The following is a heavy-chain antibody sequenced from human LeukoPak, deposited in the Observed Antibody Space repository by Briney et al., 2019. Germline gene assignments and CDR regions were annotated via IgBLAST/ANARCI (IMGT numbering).Heavy chain of an antibody. J-gene: IGHJ6*02. CDR3: ARALDYYGSGSPYYYGMDV. D-gene: IGHD3-10*01. Sequence: GGSLRLSCAASGFTFSDYYMSWIRQAPGKGLEWVSYISSSGSTTYYADSVKGRFTISRDNAKNSLYLQMNSLRAEDTAVYYCARALDYYGSGSPYYYGMDVWGQGTTVTVSS. CDR2: ISSSGSTT. V-gene: IGHV3-11*01. CDR1: GFTFSDYY.